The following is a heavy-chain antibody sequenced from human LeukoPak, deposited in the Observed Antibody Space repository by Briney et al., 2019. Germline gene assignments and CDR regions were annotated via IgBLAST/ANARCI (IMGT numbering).Heavy chain of an antibody. D-gene: IGHD6-13*01. CDR2: IYYSGST. Sequence: PSEALSLTCTVSXGSISSSSYYWGWIRQPPGKGLEWIGSIYYSGSTYYNPSLKSRVTISVDTSKNQFSLKLSSVTAADTAVYYCASKGATYSSSWYYFDYWGQGTLVTVSS. CDR1: XGSISSSSYY. J-gene: IGHJ4*02. CDR3: ASKGATYSSSWYYFDY. V-gene: IGHV4-39*01.